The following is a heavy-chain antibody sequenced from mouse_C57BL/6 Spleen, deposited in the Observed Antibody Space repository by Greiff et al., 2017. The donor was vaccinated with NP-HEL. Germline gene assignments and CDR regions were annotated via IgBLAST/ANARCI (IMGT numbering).Heavy chain of an antibody. CDR2: IYPRSGNT. Sequence: QVQLQQSGAELARPGASVKLSCKASGYTFTSYGISWVKQRTGQGLEWIGEIYPRSGNTYYNEKFKGKATLTADKSSSTAYMELRSLTSEDSAVYFCARSKVFITTVVATVRYAMDYWGQGTSVTVSS. V-gene: IGHV1-81*01. J-gene: IGHJ4*01. CDR1: GYTFTSYG. CDR3: ARSKVFITTVVATVRYAMDY. D-gene: IGHD1-1*01.